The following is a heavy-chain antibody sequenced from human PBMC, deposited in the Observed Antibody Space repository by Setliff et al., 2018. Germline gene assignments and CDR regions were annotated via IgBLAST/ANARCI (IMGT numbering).Heavy chain of an antibody. CDR1: GGTFSNIG. J-gene: IGHJ6*03. D-gene: IGHD5-18*01. CDR2: ISPYTGDT. CDR3: AREGVDTRSTTDYRYYMDV. Sequence: ASVKVSCKASGGTFSNIGISWVRQAPGQGLEWMGCISPYTGDTNYAQKFQDRVTMTMDSSSQTVYMELSSLNSDDTAVYYCAREGVDTRSTTDYRYYMDVWGKGTTVTVSS. V-gene: IGHV1-18*01.